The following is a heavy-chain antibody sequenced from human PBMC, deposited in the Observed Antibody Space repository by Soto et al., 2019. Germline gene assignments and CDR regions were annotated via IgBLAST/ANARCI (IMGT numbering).Heavy chain of an antibody. Sequence: GASVKVSCKASGGTFSSYTISWVRQAPGQGLEWMGRIIPILGIANYAQKFQGRVTITADKSTSTAYMELSSLRSEDTAVYYCARNPPYCGGECYFDYWGQGTLVTVSS. V-gene: IGHV1-69*02. CDR3: ARNPPYCGGECYFDY. CDR2: IIPILGIA. D-gene: IGHD2-21*01. CDR1: GGTFSSYT. J-gene: IGHJ4*02.